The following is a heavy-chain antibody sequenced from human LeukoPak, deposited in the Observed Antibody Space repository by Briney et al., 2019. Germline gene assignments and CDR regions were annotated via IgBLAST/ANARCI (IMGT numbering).Heavy chain of an antibody. Sequence: NPSETLSLTCTVSGGSISSGSYYWGWIRQPPGKGLDWIGSINYSGSTYYNPSLKSRVTISVDTSKNQFSLKLSSVTAADTAVYCCARRSPYYDILTGYFRPFEYWGQGTLITVSS. D-gene: IGHD3-9*01. CDR3: ARRSPYYDILTGYFRPFEY. V-gene: IGHV4-39*01. CDR1: GGSISSGSYY. CDR2: INYSGST. J-gene: IGHJ4*02.